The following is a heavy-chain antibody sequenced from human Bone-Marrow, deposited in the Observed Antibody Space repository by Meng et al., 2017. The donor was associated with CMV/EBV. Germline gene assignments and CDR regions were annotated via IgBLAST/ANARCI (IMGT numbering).Heavy chain of an antibody. Sequence: GESLQISCAASGFTFSSYAMHWVRQDPGKGLEYVSAISSNGGSTYYADSVKGRFTISRDNSKNTLYLQMGSLRAEDMSVYYCASAVVATGYAFDIWGQVTMVTVSS. V-gene: IGHV3-64*02. CDR1: GFTFSSYA. D-gene: IGHD2-15*01. J-gene: IGHJ3*02. CDR2: ISSNGGST. CDR3: ASAVVATGYAFDI.